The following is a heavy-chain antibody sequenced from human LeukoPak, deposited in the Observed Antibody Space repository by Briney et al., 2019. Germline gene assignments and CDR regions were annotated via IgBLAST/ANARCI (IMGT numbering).Heavy chain of an antibody. J-gene: IGHJ4*02. V-gene: IGHV1-18*01. Sequence: ASVKVSCTASGYTFTSYGISWVRQAPGQGLEWMGWISAYNGNTNYAQKLQGRVTMTTDTSTSTAYMELRSLRSDDTAVYCCARAGYCTNGVCYNPWPPFDYWGQGTLVTVSS. CDR2: ISAYNGNT. CDR1: GYTFTSYG. CDR3: ARAGYCTNGVCYNPWPPFDY. D-gene: IGHD2-8*01.